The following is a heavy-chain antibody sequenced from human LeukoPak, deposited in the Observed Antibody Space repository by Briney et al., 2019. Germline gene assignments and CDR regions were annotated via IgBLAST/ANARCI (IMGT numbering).Heavy chain of an antibody. D-gene: IGHD3-22*01. CDR1: GFTVSSDY. Sequence: GGSLRLSCAAAGFTVSSDYMSWVRQAPGKGPEWVSTLYSGGITYYADSVKGRFTISRDNSKNTLYLQMNSLRAEDTAVYYCARDGFSSGYPYDAFDIWGQGTMVTVSS. V-gene: IGHV3-53*01. CDR3: ARDGFSSGYPYDAFDI. J-gene: IGHJ3*02. CDR2: LYSGGIT.